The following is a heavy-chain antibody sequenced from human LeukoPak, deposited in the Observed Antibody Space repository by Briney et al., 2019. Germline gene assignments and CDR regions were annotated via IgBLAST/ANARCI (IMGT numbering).Heavy chain of an antibody. CDR3: AKDGEFWDEVYGGNRAHGGNTKADYFDD. CDR1: GFTFSSYG. J-gene: IGHJ4*02. CDR2: IWYDGSKK. Sequence: PGGSLRLSCAASGFTFSSYGMHWVRQAPGKGLEWVAVIWYDGSKKYYADSVKGRFTISRDNSRNTLYLQMNSLRAEDTAVYYCAKDGEFWDEVYGGNRAHGGNTKADYFDDWGQGTLVTVSS. V-gene: IGHV3-33*06. D-gene: IGHD4-23*01.